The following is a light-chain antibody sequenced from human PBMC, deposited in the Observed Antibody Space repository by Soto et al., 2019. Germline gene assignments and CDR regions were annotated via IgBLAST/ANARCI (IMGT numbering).Light chain of an antibody. CDR3: QQTYSIPYT. J-gene: IGKJ2*01. Sequence: DIQMTQSPSSLSASVGDRVTITCRASHSITTYLHWYQQKPGKAPNLLIYAASNLQSGAPSRFSGSGSGTDFTLTINSLQPEDFATYYCQQTYSIPYTFGQGTKVDIK. CDR2: AAS. CDR1: HSITTY. V-gene: IGKV1-39*01.